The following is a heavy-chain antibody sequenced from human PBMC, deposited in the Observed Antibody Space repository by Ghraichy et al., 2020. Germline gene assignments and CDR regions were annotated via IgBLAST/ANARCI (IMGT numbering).Heavy chain of an antibody. D-gene: IGHD6-19*01. CDR1: GFTFSSYW. Sequence: GGSLRLSCAASGFTFSSYWMHWVRQAPGKGLVWVSRINSDGSSTSYADSVKGRFTISRDNAKNTLYLQMNSLRAEDTAVYYCASGWGSGAFDIWGQGTMVTVSS. CDR3: ASGWGSGAFDI. J-gene: IGHJ3*02. CDR2: INSDGSST. V-gene: IGHV3-74*01.